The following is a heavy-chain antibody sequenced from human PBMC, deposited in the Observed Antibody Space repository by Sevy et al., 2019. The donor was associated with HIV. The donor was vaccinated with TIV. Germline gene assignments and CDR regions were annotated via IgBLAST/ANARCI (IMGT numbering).Heavy chain of an antibody. CDR3: ASGYDWNGFDY. V-gene: IGHV4-39*01. CDR2: IFYSGTT. CDR1: GGAISSNKYY. Sequence: SETLCLTCTVSGGAISSNKYYWGWIRQPPGKGLEWFGSIFYSGTTYYNPSLKSRVTISAGTSKNQFSLRLSSVTAADTAVYYCASGYDWNGFDYWGQGTLVTVSS. J-gene: IGHJ4*02. D-gene: IGHD5-12*01.